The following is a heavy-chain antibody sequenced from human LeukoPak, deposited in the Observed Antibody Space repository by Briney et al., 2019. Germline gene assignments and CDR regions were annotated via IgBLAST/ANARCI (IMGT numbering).Heavy chain of an antibody. V-gene: IGHV4-59*01. CDR3: ARDQASTSYGDAFDI. J-gene: IGHJ3*02. Sequence: SETLSLTYTVSGGSISSYYWSWIRQPPGKGLEWIGYIYYSGSTNYNPSLKSRVTISVDTSKNQFSLKLSSVTAADTAVYYCARDQASTSYGDAFDIWGQGTMVTVSS. D-gene: IGHD1-26*01. CDR1: GGSISSYY. CDR2: IYYSGST.